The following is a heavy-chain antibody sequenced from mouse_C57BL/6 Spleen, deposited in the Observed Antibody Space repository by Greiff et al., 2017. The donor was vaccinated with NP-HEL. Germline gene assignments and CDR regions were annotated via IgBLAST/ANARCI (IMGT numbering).Heavy chain of an antibody. Sequence: QVQLKQPGAELVKPGASVKLSCKASGYTFTSYWMHWVKQRPGRGLEWIGRIDPNSGGTKYNEKFKSKATLTVDKPSSTAYMQLSSLTSEDSAVYYCARSGDGYYDWYFDVWGTGTTVTVAS. V-gene: IGHV1-72*01. D-gene: IGHD2-3*01. CDR1: GYTFTSYW. CDR3: ARSGDGYYDWYFDV. J-gene: IGHJ1*03. CDR2: IDPNSGGT.